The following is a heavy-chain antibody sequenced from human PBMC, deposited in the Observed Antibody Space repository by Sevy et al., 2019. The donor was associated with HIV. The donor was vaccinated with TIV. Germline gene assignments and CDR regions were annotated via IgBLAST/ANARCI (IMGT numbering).Heavy chain of an antibody. Sequence: SETLSLTCTVSGGSISSYYWSWIRQPAGKGLEWIGRIYTSGSTNYNPSLKSRVTMSVDTSKNQFSLKLSSVIAADTAVYYCPREGAVTADAFDIWGQGTMVTVSS. CDR1: GGSISSYY. CDR3: PREGAVTADAFDI. CDR2: IYTSGST. D-gene: IGHD2-21*02. V-gene: IGHV4-4*07. J-gene: IGHJ3*02.